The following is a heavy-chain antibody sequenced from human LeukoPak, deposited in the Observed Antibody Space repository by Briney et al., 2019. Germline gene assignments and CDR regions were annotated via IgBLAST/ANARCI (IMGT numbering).Heavy chain of an antibody. J-gene: IGHJ4*02. CDR2: ISSSSSYI. D-gene: IGHD5-18*01. V-gene: IGHV3-21*01. CDR1: GFTFSSYS. CDR3: VLTAMDGRDY. Sequence: GGSLRLSCAASGFTFSSYSMNWVRQAPGKGLEWASSISSSSSYIYYADSVKGRFTISRDNAKNSLYLQMNSLRAEDTAVYYCVLTAMDGRDYWGQGTLVTVSS.